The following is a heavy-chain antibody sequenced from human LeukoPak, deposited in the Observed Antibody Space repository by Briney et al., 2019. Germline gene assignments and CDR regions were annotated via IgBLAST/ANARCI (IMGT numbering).Heavy chain of an antibody. CDR3: ARDQSGSLDY. D-gene: IGHD1-26*01. CDR2: INQDASTK. Sequence: GGSLRLSCAASGFTFRNTWMAWVRQALGKGLEWVANINQDASTKHYVDSVKGRFTISRDNAKNSLYLQMNSLRADDTAIYYCARDQSGSLDYWGQGTLVTVSA. CDR1: GFTFRNTW. J-gene: IGHJ4*02. V-gene: IGHV3-7*01.